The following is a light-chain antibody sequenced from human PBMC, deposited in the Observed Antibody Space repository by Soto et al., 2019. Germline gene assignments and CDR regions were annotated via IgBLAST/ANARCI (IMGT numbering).Light chain of an antibody. CDR2: DVS. V-gene: IGLV2-14*01. Sequence: QAVVTQPASVSGSPGQSITISCTGTSSDVGGYNYVSWYQQHPGKAPKLMIYDVSNRPSGVSNRFSGSKSGNTASLTISGLQAEDEADYYCSSYTSSSTLHVLFGGGTKVTVL. J-gene: IGLJ2*01. CDR1: SSDVGGYNY. CDR3: SSYTSSSTLHVL.